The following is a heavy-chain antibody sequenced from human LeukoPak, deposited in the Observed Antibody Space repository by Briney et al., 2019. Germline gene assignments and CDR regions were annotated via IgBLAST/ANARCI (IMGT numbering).Heavy chain of an antibody. CDR1: GGSISSYF. CDR3: ARIVYYDSSGYGNASDI. V-gene: IGHV4-4*09. D-gene: IGHD3-22*01. CDR2: IYASGST. J-gene: IGHJ3*02. Sequence: SETLSLTCTVSGGSISSYFWTWIRQPPGKGLEWIGYIYASGSTNYNPSLKSRVTISVDTSKTQFSLKLSSVTAADTAVYYCARIVYYDSSGYGNASDIWGQGTMVTVSS.